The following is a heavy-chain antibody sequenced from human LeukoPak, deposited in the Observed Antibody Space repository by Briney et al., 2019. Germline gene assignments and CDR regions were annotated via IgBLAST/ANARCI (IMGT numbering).Heavy chain of an antibody. CDR3: CKFGTVTAFGY. CDR1: GGSISSGGYY. D-gene: IGHD2-21*02. CDR2: IYQTGST. Sequence: SETLSLTCTVSGGSISSGGYYWSWIRQPPGEGLEWIGYIYQTGSTSYNPSLKSRVTISVDRSRNQFSLNLTSVTAADTAVYYCCKFGTVTAFGYWGHGTLVTVSS. J-gene: IGHJ4*01. V-gene: IGHV4-30-2*01.